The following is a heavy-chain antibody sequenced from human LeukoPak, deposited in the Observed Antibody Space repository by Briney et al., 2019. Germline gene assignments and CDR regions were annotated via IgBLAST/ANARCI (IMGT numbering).Heavy chain of an antibody. J-gene: IGHJ4*02. D-gene: IGHD1-1*01. CDR1: GGSISSYY. CDR3: ARENYWGTFAY. V-gene: IGHV4-59*01. Sequence: SETLSLTCTVSGGSISSYYWSWIRQPPGKGLEWIGYIYYSRSTNYNPSLKSRVTISVATSKNQFSLKLSSVTAADTAVDYCARENYWGTFAYWGQGTLVTVSS. CDR2: IYYSRST.